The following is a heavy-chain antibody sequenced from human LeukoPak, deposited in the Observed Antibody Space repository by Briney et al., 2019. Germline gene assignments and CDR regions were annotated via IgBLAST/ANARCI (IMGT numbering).Heavy chain of an antibody. CDR2: IRSKDNDYAT. CDR1: GFTFSEAA. Sequence: GGSLRLSCTASGFTFSEAAMHWVRQASGKGLEWIGRIRSKDNDYATAYTESMKGRFSVSRDDSKNTAYLQMSSLESEDTAVYYCTIPPFAYWGQGTLVTVSS. J-gene: IGHJ4*02. V-gene: IGHV3-73*01. CDR3: TIPPFAY.